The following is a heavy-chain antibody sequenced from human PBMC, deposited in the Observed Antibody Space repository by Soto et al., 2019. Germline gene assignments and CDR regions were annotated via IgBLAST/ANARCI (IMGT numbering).Heavy chain of an antibody. D-gene: IGHD6-13*01. CDR1: GGSISSSNW. J-gene: IGHJ5*02. CDR2: IYHSGST. Sequence: SETLSLTCTVSGGSISSSNWWSWVRQPPGKGLEWIGEIYHSGSTNYNPSLKSRVTISVDKSKNQFSLKLSSVTAADTAVYYCARRASSSWYNWFDPWGQGTLVTVSS. V-gene: IGHV4-4*02. CDR3: ARRASSSWYNWFDP.